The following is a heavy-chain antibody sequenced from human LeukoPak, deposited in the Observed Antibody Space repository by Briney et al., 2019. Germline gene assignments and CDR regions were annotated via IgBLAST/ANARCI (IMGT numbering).Heavy chain of an antibody. Sequence: SVKVSYKPPVGTLNVYTIPCVRQAPGQGLEWMGRINPIFGTTNYAQKFQGRVTITAEKFTSTAYMELSSLMCERTDVYYCARGSWNYYADIWGQGTMVTVSS. D-gene: IGHD1-26*01. CDR2: INPIFGTT. V-gene: IGHV1-69*08. CDR3: ARGSWNYYADI. CDR1: VGTLNVYT. J-gene: IGHJ3*02.